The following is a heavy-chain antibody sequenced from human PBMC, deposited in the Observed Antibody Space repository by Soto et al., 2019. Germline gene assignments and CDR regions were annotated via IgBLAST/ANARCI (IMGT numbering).Heavy chain of an antibody. Sequence: GGSLRLSCAASGFTFRSYNMNWVRQAPGKGLEWVSFISSSSTYIYYGDSVKGRFTISGDNAENSLYLQMKGLRAEDTAVYYCARVGLWFGDRQLMLDVWGQGATVTVSS. CDR1: GFTFRSYN. D-gene: IGHD3-10*01. J-gene: IGHJ6*02. V-gene: IGHV3-21*06. CDR2: ISSSSTYI. CDR3: ARVGLWFGDRQLMLDV.